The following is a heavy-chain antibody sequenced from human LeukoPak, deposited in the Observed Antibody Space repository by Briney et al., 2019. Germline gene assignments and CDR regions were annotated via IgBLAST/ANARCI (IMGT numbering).Heavy chain of an antibody. D-gene: IGHD6-19*01. Sequence: GGSLRLSCAASGFTFSSYAMSWVRQAPGKGLEWVSAISGSGGSTYYADSVKGRFTISRDNSKNTLLLQMNSLRAEDTAVYYCAKAGSSGWYNGYWGQGTLVTVSS. CDR3: AKAGSSGWYNGY. V-gene: IGHV3-23*01. CDR2: ISGSGGST. CDR1: GFTFSSYA. J-gene: IGHJ4*02.